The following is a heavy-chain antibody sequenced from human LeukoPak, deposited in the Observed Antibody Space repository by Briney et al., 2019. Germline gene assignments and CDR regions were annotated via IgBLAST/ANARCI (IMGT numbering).Heavy chain of an antibody. J-gene: IGHJ6*03. D-gene: IGHD6-6*01. V-gene: IGHV4-61*02. Sequence: SETLSLTCTVSGGSISSGSYYWSWIRQPAGKGLEWIGRIYTSGSTNYNPSLKSRVTISVDTSKNQFSLKLSSVTAADTAVYYCARVPYSSSSPGYHMDVWGKGTTVTVSS. CDR2: IYTSGST. CDR1: GGSISSGSYY. CDR3: ARVPYSSSSPGYHMDV.